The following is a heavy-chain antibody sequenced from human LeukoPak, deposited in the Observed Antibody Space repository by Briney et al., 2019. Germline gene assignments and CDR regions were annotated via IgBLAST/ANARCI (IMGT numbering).Heavy chain of an antibody. Sequence: SQTLSLTCTVSGGSISSGGYYWSWIRQHPGKGLEWIGYIYYSGSTYYNPSLKSRITISVDTSKNQFSLKLSSVTAADTAVYYCARGAWFGDPDYYYYGMDVWGQGTTVTVSS. D-gene: IGHD3-10*01. J-gene: IGHJ6*02. CDR1: GGSISSGGYY. CDR2: IYYSGST. CDR3: ARGAWFGDPDYYYYGMDV. V-gene: IGHV4-31*03.